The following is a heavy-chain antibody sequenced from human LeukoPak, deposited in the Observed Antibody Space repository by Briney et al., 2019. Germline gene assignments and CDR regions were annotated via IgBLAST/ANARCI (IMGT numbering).Heavy chain of an antibody. J-gene: IGHJ4*02. D-gene: IGHD1-26*01. Sequence: GRSLRLSCTASGFTFSIFAMHWVRQAPGKGLEWVAVISYDGSNKYYADSVKGRFTISRDNSKNTLYLQMNSLRAEDTAVYYCARDKWEWELHFDYWGQGTLVTVSS. CDR1: GFTFSIFA. V-gene: IGHV3-30-3*01. CDR3: ARDKWEWELHFDY. CDR2: ISYDGSNK.